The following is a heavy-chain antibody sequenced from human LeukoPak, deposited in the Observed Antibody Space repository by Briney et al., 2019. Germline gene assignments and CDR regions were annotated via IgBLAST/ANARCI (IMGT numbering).Heavy chain of an antibody. CDR2: IIPIFGTA. J-gene: IGHJ5*02. CDR3: ARDKGGLEESPNWFDP. V-gene: IGHV1-69*05. D-gene: IGHD2-15*01. CDR1: GGTFSSYA. Sequence: SVKVSCKASGGTFSSYAISWVRQAPGQGLELMGGIIPIFGTANYAQKFQGRVTITTDESTSTAYMELSSLRSEDTAVYYCARDKGGLEESPNWFDPWGQGTLVTVSS.